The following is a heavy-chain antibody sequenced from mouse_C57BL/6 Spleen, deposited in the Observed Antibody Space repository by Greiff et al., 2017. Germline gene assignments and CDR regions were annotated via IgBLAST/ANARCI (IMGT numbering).Heavy chain of an antibody. CDR3: GRYYGNYVWYFDV. Sequence: EVMLVEPGGGLVQPGGSMKLSCVASGFTFSNYWMNWVRQSPEKGLEWVAQIRLKSDNYATPYAESVKGRFTISRDDSKSSVYLQMNNLSAEDTGIYYCGRYYGNYVWYFDVWGTGTTVTVSS. CDR2: IRLKSDNYAT. D-gene: IGHD2-1*01. CDR1: GFTFSNYW. J-gene: IGHJ1*03. V-gene: IGHV6-3*01.